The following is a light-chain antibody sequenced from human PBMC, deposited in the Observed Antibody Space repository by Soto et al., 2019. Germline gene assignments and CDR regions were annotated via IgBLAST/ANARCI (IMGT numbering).Light chain of an antibody. Sequence: AIRMTQSPSSFSASTGDRVTITCRASQGISSYLAWFQQKPGKAPKRLIYAASNLQSGVPSRFSGSGSGTEFTLTISSLQPEDFATYFCLQHNNYPPTFGQGTKVDIK. CDR1: QGISSY. J-gene: IGKJ1*01. V-gene: IGKV1-8*01. CDR3: LQHNNYPPT. CDR2: AAS.